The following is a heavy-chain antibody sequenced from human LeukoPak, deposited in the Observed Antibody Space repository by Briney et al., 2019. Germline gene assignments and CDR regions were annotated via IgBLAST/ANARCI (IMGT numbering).Heavy chain of an antibody. CDR2: INPNSGGT. Sequence: ASVKVSCKASGYTFTGYYMHWVRQAPGQGLEWMGWINPNSGGTNYAQKFQGRVTMTRDTSISTAYMDLSRLRSDDTAVYYCARDLTWNPPSNWFDPWGQGTLVTVSS. CDR3: ARDLTWNPPSNWFDP. D-gene: IGHD1-1*01. CDR1: GYTFTGYY. V-gene: IGHV1-2*02. J-gene: IGHJ5*02.